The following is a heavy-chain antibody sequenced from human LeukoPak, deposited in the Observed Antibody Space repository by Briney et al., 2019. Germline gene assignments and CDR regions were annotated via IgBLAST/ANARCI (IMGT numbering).Heavy chain of an antibody. J-gene: IGHJ4*02. Sequence: GGSLRLSCAASGFTFSSYSMSWVRQAPGKGLEWVANIEQDGSEKYYVDSVKGRFTISRDNAKNSLYLQMNSLRAEDTAVYYCASRSYNSGWSPFDSWGQGTQVTVSS. V-gene: IGHV3-7*01. D-gene: IGHD6-19*01. CDR2: IEQDGSEK. CDR3: ASRSYNSGWSPFDS. CDR1: GFTFSSYS.